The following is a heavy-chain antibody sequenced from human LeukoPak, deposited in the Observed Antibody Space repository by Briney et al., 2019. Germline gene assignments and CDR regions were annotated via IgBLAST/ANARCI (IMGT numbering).Heavy chain of an antibody. Sequence: SETLSLTCSVSGGSISSSSYYWDWIRQPPGKGLAWIGSIYYSGSTYYNPSLKSRVSIFVDTSKNQFSLKLSSVTAADTAVYYCARHSAVAGAAHIDYRGQGTLVAVSS. CDR1: GGSISSSSYY. D-gene: IGHD6-19*01. CDR3: ARHSAVAGAAHIDY. V-gene: IGHV4-39*01. CDR2: IYYSGST. J-gene: IGHJ4*02.